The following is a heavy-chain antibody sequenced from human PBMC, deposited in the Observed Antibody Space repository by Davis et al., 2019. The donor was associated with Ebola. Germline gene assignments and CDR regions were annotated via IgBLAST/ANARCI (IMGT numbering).Heavy chain of an antibody. CDR1: GITFRSYW. CDR2: IKPDGSET. J-gene: IGHJ4*02. V-gene: IGHV3-7*03. Sequence: GESLKISCATSGITFRSYWMSWVRQAPGKVLEWVANIKPDGSETSYADSVKGRFTISRDNSKNMVYLQMNSLTAEDTALYYCAKHELRSHDYWGQGTLVTVSS. CDR3: AKHELRSHDY. D-gene: IGHD3-10*01.